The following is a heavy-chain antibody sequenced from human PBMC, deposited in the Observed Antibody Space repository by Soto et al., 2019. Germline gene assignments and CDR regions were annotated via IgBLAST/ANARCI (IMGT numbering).Heavy chain of an antibody. CDR2: IIPIFGTA. D-gene: IGHD5-12*01. J-gene: IGHJ2*01. CDR1: GGTFSSYT. Sequence: ASVKVSSKASGGTFSSYTLSWVRQAPGQGLEWMGGIIPIFGTANYAQKFQGRVTITADESTSTAYMELSSLRSEDTAVYYCARGNHRWLQLWYFDLWGRGTLVTVSS. CDR3: ARGNHRWLQLWYFDL. V-gene: IGHV1-69*13.